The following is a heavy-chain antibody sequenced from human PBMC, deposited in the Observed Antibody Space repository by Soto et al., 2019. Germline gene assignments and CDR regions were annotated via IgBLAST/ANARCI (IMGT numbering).Heavy chain of an antibody. V-gene: IGHV3-23*01. D-gene: IGHD6-6*01. Sequence: EVQLLESGGGLVQPGGSLRLSCAASGFTFSSYAMSWVRQAPGKGLEWVSAISGSGGSTYYADSVKGRFTISRDNSKNTRYLQRNSLRAKDTAVYYCAKVRGARPGPYDFDYSGEGTLVTVS. CDR2: ISGSGGST. CDR1: GFTFSSYA. CDR3: AKVRGARPGPYDFDY. J-gene: IGHJ4*02.